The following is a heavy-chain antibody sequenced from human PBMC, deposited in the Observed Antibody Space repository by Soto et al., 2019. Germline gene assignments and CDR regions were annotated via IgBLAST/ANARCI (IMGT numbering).Heavy chain of an antibody. Sequence: QVQLQESGPGLVKPSQTLSLTCTVSGGSISSGGYYWSWIRQHPGKGLEWIGYIYYSGGTYYNPSLKSRVTISVDTSKNQFSLKLSSVTAADTAVYYCARSSVIIRAIRWFDPWGQGTLVTVSS. CDR3: ARSSVIIRAIRWFDP. CDR1: GGSISSGGYY. CDR2: IYYSGGT. J-gene: IGHJ5*02. V-gene: IGHV4-31*03. D-gene: IGHD3-3*01.